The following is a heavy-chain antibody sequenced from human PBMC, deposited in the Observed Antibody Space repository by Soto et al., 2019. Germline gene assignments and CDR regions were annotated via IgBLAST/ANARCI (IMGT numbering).Heavy chain of an antibody. Sequence: EVQLVESGGGLVQPGGSLTLSCAAFGFTVNNLYMTWVRQAPGKGLEWVSVFSSDGSRYYADSVKGRFTISKDYSKNTLYLEMNRLRAVDTAVYYCARDIFGGSYDFCHGGQGTLVTVSS. D-gene: IGHD3-3*01. J-gene: IGHJ4*02. CDR1: GFTVNNLY. CDR2: FSSDGSR. CDR3: ARDIFGGSYDFCH. V-gene: IGHV3-66*01.